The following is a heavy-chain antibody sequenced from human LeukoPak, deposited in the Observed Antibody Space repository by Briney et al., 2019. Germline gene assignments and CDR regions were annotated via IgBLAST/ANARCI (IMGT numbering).Heavy chain of an antibody. CDR3: ARYCGGDCYGMDV. D-gene: IGHD2-21*01. Sequence: GGSLRLSCTASGFTSSSYWMSWVRQAPGKGLEWVANIKQDGSEKDYVDSVKGRFTISRDNAQNSLYLQMNSLRAEDTAVYYCARYCGGDCYGMDVWGQGTTVTVSS. CDR2: IKQDGSEK. CDR1: GFTSSSYW. V-gene: IGHV3-7*01. J-gene: IGHJ6*02.